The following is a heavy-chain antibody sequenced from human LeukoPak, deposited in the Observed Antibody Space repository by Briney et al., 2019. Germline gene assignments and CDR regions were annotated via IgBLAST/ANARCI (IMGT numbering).Heavy chain of an antibody. J-gene: IGHJ4*02. D-gene: IGHD6-19*01. CDR1: GGSISSGGYS. V-gene: IGHV4-30-2*01. Sequence: SETLSLTCAVSGGSISSGGYSWSWIRQPPGKGLEWIGYIYHSGSTYYNPSLKSRVTISVDRSKNQFSLKLSSVTAADTAVYYCAGGRGWSSDYWGQGTLVTVSS. CDR3: AGGRGWSSDY. CDR2: IYHSGST.